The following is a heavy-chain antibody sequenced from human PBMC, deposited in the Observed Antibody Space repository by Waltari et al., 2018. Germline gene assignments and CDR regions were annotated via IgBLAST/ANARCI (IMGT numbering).Heavy chain of an antibody. CDR3: ARGRIVVVPAAKGSWFDP. V-gene: IGHV1-2*06. CDR2: INPNSGGT. D-gene: IGHD2-2*01. CDR1: GYTFTGHY. Sequence: QVQLVQSGAEVKKPGASVKVSCKASGYTFTGHYMPWVRPAPGQGLEWMGRINPNSGGTNYAQKCQGRVTMTRDTSISTAYMELSRLRSDDTAVYYCARGRIVVVPAAKGSWFDPWGQGTLVTVSS. J-gene: IGHJ5*02.